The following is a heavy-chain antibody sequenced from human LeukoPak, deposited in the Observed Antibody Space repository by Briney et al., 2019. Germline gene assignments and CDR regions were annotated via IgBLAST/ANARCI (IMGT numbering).Heavy chain of an antibody. CDR1: GSTFSRYW. V-gene: IGHV3-74*01. J-gene: IGHJ4*02. CDR2: VKSDGSDT. Sequence: GGSLRLPCAASGSTFSRYWMHWVRQAPGKGLVWVSRVKSDGSDTIYADSVKGRFTISRDNAKNTLYLQMDSLRAEDTAVYYCTTGIGNYYYYWGQGTLVTVAS. D-gene: IGHD3-10*01. CDR3: TTGIGNYYYY.